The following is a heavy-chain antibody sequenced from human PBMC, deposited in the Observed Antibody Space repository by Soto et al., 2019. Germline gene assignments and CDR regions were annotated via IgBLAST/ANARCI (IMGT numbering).Heavy chain of an antibody. D-gene: IGHD3-10*01. J-gene: IGHJ4*02. CDR3: AAPRRGLLWFGELDY. Sequence: QVQLVQSGAEVKKPGSSVKVSCKASGGTFSSYAISWVRQAPGQGLEWMGGIIPIFGTANYAQKFQGRVTSTADESTSTAYMELSSLRSEDTAVYYCAAPRRGLLWFGELDYWGQGTLVTVSS. V-gene: IGHV1-69*01. CDR2: IIPIFGTA. CDR1: GGTFSSYA.